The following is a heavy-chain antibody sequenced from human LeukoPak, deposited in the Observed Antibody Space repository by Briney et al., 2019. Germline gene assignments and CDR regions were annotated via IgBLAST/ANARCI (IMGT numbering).Heavy chain of an antibody. D-gene: IGHD3-10*01. V-gene: IGHV3-23*01. Sequence: GGSLRLSCTASAFIFSNYAMRWVRQAPGQGLAWVSSIHGSGGSTYYADSVKGRFTISRDNSKTTLYLQMNSPRAGDTALYYGAKNYDSGTYYIDYWGQGTLLTVSS. CDR3: AKNYDSGTYYIDY. CDR2: IHGSGGST. J-gene: IGHJ4*02. CDR1: AFIFSNYA.